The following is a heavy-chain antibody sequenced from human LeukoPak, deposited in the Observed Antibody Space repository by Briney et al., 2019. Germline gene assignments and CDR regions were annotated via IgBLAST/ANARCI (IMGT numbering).Heavy chain of an antibody. Sequence: GGSLRLSCTASGFTFSIYAMSWVRQAPGKGLEWVSIISAGGDTTYYADSVKGRFTISRDNSKKTVFLQMNSLRAGDTAVYYCARETAHAFDMWGQGTLVTVSS. V-gene: IGHV3-23*01. CDR3: ARETAHAFDM. J-gene: IGHJ3*02. CDR1: GFTFSIYA. CDR2: ISAGGDTT.